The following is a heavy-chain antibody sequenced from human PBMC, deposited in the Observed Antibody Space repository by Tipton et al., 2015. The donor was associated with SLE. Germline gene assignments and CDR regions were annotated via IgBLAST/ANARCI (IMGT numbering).Heavy chain of an antibody. Sequence: GLVKPSETLSLTCTVSGGSISSSSYYWGWIRQPPGKGLEWIGSIYYSGSTYYNPSLKSRVTISVDTSKNQFSLKLSSVTAADTAVYYCARHYGDYLDYFDYWGQGTLVTVSS. CDR3: ARHYGDYLDYFDY. D-gene: IGHD4-17*01. CDR1: GGSISSSSYY. J-gene: IGHJ4*02. V-gene: IGHV4-39*07. CDR2: IYYSGST.